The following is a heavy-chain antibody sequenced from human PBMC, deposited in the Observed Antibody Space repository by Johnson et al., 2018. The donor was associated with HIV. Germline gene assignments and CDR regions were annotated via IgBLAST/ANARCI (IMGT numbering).Heavy chain of an antibody. V-gene: IGHV3-13*01. D-gene: IGHD1-26*01. CDR1: GFTFSIYD. CDR2: IGTAGDT. CDR3: VRVGNAFDI. Sequence: VQLVESGGGLVQPGGSLRLSCAASGFTFSIYDMHWVRQVTGKGLEWVSAIGTAGDTYYPGSVKGRFTISRENAQNSLYLQMNSLTAGDTAMYYCVRVGNAFDIWGQGTMVTVSS. J-gene: IGHJ3*02.